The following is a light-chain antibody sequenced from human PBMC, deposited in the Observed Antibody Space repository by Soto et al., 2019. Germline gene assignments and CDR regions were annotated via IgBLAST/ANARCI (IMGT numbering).Light chain of an antibody. Sequence: EIVMTQPPATLSVSPGDRATLSCRASQSVNSNLAWYQQKPGQAPRLVIYGASASATGIPARFSGSGSGTEFTLTISSLQSEDFAVYYCQQYKNFWTFGQGTKVEIK. V-gene: IGKV3-15*01. CDR2: GAS. J-gene: IGKJ1*01. CDR3: QQYKNFWT. CDR1: QSVNSN.